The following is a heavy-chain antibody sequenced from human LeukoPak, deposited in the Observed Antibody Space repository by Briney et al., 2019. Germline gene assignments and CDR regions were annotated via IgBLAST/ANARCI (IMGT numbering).Heavy chain of an antibody. Sequence: GGSLRLTCAASGFTFSSYGMHWVRQAPGKGLEWVAFIRYDGSNKYYADSVKRRFTISRDNSKNTLYLQMNSLRAEDTAVYYCARGRYYDSSGYSPWSLLGYWGQGTLVTVSS. J-gene: IGHJ4*02. V-gene: IGHV3-30*02. CDR2: IRYDGSNK. CDR1: GFTFSSYG. D-gene: IGHD3-22*01. CDR3: ARGRYYDSSGYSPWSLLGY.